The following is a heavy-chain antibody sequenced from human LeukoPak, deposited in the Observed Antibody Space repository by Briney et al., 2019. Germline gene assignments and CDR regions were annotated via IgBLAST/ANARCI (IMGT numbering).Heavy chain of an antibody. CDR2: INTMNGNT. V-gene: IGHV1-18*04. CDR1: GYTFTKYG. J-gene: IGHJ4*02. Sequence: ASVKVSCMASGYTFTKYGISWVRQAPGQGLEWMGWINTMNGNTNYAQKFQGRVTVTIDTSTSTAYMELRSLRYDDTAVYYCARALGDEAYWGQGTLVTVSS. D-gene: IGHD3-16*01. CDR3: ARALGDEAY.